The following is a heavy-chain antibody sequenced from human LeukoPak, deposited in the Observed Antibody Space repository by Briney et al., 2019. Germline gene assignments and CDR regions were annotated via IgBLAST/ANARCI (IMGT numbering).Heavy chain of an antibody. Sequence: SVKVSCKASGGTFISYAISWVRQAPGQGLEWMGGIIPIFGTANYAQKFQGRVTITTDESTSTAYMELSSLRSEDTAVYYCARASSGYSSSWRSGGAFDIWGQGTMVTVSS. CDR3: ARASSGYSSSWRSGGAFDI. D-gene: IGHD6-13*01. CDR2: IIPIFGTA. V-gene: IGHV1-69*05. CDR1: GGTFISYA. J-gene: IGHJ3*02.